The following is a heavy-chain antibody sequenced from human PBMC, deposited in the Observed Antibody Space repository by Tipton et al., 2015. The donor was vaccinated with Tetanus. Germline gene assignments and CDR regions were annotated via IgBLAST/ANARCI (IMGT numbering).Heavy chain of an antibody. CDR3: AAPELVTRGGFRAFDI. J-gene: IGHJ3*02. V-gene: IGHV5-51*01. D-gene: IGHD2-21*02. CDR1: GYSFTSYW. Sequence: QLVQSGAEVKKPGESLKISCKGSGYSFTSYWIGWVRQMPGKGLEWMGSIYPGDSDTKYSPPFQGQVTISADKSINTAYLQWSSLRASDTVMYYCAAPELVTRGGFRAFDIWGQGTMVTVSS. CDR2: IYPGDSDT.